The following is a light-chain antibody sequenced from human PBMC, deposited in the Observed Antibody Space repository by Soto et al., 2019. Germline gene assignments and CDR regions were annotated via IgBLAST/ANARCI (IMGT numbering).Light chain of an antibody. CDR2: DAS. J-gene: IGKJ4*01. CDR3: QQRSDWPST. V-gene: IGKV3-11*01. CDR1: QSVSSY. Sequence: EIVLTQSPATLSLSPGERATLSCRTRQSVSSYLAWYQQKPGQAPRLLIYDASNRATGIPARFSGSGSGTDFTLTITGLEPEDFAVYYCQQRSDWPSTFGGGTKVEI.